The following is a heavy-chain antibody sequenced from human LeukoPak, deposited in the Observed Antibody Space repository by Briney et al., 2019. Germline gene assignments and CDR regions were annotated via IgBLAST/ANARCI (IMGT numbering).Heavy chain of an antibody. V-gene: IGHV1-8*03. J-gene: IGHJ3*02. CDR1: GYTFTSYD. Sequence: ASVTVSCTASGYTFTSYDINWVRQATGQGLERMGWMNPNSGNTGYAQKFQGRVTITRNTSISTAYMELSSLRSEDTAVYYCARGGYDISTGHNDAFDIWGQGTMVTVSS. CDR2: MNPNSGNT. CDR3: ARGGYDISTGHNDAFDI. D-gene: IGHD3-9*01.